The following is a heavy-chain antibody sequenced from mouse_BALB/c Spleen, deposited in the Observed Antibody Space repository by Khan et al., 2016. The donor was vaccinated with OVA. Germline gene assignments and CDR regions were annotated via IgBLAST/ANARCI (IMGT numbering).Heavy chain of an antibody. D-gene: IGHD1-1*01. CDR3: VNHGSSSAWFTY. V-gene: IGHV1-7*01. J-gene: IGHJ3*01. CDR2: VNPSTGYT. CDR1: GYTFTNYW. Sequence: QVQLQQSGAELAKPGASVKMSCKASGYTFTNYWMHWVKQRPGQGLEWIGYVNPSTGYTEYNQKFKDKATLTADKSSSTAYMQLSSRTSEDSAVYYCVNHGSSSAWFTYWGQGTLVTVSA.